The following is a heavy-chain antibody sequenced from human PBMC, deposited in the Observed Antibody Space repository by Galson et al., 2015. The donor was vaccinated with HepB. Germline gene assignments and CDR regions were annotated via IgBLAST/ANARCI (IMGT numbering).Heavy chain of an antibody. J-gene: IGHJ4*02. D-gene: IGHD3-10*01. Sequence: SLRLSCAASGFIFSSRGMHWVLQAPGKGLEWVAVISYDGSNKYYADSVKGRFTISRDNSKNTLYLQMNSLRAEDTAVYYCAKDVRGVPGVPGAMHYFDYWGQGTLATVSS. CDR2: ISYDGSNK. CDR1: GFIFSSRG. V-gene: IGHV3-30*18. CDR3: AKDVRGVPGVPGAMHYFDY.